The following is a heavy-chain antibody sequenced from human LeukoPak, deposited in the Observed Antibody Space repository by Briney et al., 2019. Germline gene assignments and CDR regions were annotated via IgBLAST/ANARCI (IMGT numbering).Heavy chain of an antibody. D-gene: IGHD3-10*01. CDR3: ARRSQTVIASGAFDI. V-gene: IGHV4-59*08. J-gene: IGHJ3*02. Sequence: SETLSLTCTVSGVSISSYYWSWIRQPPGKGLEWIGYIYYSGSTNYNPSLKSRVTISVDTSKNQFSLKLSSVTAPDTAVYYCARRSQTVIASGAFDIWGQGTMVTVSS. CDR2: IYYSGST. CDR1: GVSISSYY.